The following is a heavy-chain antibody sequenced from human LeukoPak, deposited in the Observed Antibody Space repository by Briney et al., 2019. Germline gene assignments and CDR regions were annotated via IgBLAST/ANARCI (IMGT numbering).Heavy chain of an antibody. D-gene: IGHD3-16*01. Sequence: GGSLRLSCVTSGFPFSSYAMTWVRQAPGKGLEWVSTISGSGGSSYYADSVKGRFTISRDNSKNTLYLQMTSLRAEDTAVYYCSKKRAAAGIMVAFDMWGQGTMVTVSS. CDR1: GFPFSSYA. CDR2: ISGSGGSS. CDR3: SKKRAAAGIMVAFDM. V-gene: IGHV3-23*01. J-gene: IGHJ3*02.